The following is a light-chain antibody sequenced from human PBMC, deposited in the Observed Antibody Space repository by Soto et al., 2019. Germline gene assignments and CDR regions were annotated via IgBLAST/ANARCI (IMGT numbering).Light chain of an antibody. CDR1: QGISSA. J-gene: IGKJ5*01. V-gene: IGKV1D-13*01. Sequence: AIQLTQSPSSLSASEGDRVTITCRASQGISSALAWYQQKPGKAPKLLIYDASSLESGVPSRFSGSGSGTDFTLTISSLQPEDFATYYCQQFNNYRITFGQGTRLEIK. CDR3: QQFNNYRIT. CDR2: DAS.